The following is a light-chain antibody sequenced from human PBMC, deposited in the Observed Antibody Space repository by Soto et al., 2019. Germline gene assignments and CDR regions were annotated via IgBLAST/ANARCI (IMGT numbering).Light chain of an antibody. V-gene: IGKV4-1*01. CDR1: QSVLYSSNNKNY. Sequence: DIVMTQSPDSLAVSLGERATINCKSSQSVLYSSNNKNYLAWYQQKPGQPPKLLIYWASTRESGVPDRFSGSRSGTDFTLTINSLQAEDVAVYYCQQYYSTPTWTFGQGTKVEIK. CDR3: QQYYSTPTWT. CDR2: WAS. J-gene: IGKJ1*01.